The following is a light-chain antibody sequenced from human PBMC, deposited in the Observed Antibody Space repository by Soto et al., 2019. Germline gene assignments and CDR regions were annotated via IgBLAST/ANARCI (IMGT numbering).Light chain of an antibody. CDR2: GAS. Sequence: EIVLTQSPATLSVSPGERATLSCRASQSIAINLAWYQQRPGQAPRLLIYGASTRATGIPARFSGSGSGTEFTLTISSLESEDFGIYYCQQYNNWPPWTFGQGTKLEIK. J-gene: IGKJ1*01. CDR1: QSIAIN. CDR3: QQYNNWPPWT. V-gene: IGKV3-15*01.